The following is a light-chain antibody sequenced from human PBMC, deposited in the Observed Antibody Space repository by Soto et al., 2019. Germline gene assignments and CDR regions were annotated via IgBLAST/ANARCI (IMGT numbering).Light chain of an antibody. J-gene: IGKJ5*01. CDR1: QTLSNR. CDR3: QQYKNWPL. CDR2: VTS. V-gene: IGKV3-11*01. Sequence: EIVLTQSPATLSSFPGERVTLSCRASQTLSNRLAWYQHKPGQAPRLLIYVTSNRATGIPARFSGSGSGTDYTLTISSLEPEDSAVYYCQQYKNWPLFGQGTRLDIK.